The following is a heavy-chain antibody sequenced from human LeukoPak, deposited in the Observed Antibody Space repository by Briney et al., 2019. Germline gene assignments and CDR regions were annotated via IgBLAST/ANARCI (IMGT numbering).Heavy chain of an antibody. D-gene: IGHD3-3*01. Sequence: SETLSLTCTVSGGSIRSSSYYWGWIRQPPGTGLEWIGSIYYSGSTYYNPSLKSRVTISVDTSKNQFSLKLSSVTAADTAVYYCASATVRYYDFWSGPSRDAFDIWGQGTMVTVSS. CDR1: GGSIRSSSYY. CDR2: IYYSGST. V-gene: IGHV4-39*01. J-gene: IGHJ3*02. CDR3: ASATVRYYDFWSGPSRDAFDI.